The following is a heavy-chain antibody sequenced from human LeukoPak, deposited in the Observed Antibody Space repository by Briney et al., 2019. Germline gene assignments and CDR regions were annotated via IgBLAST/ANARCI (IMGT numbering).Heavy chain of an antibody. CDR1: GYTFTSYD. Sequence: ASVKVSCKASGYTFTSYDINWVRQATGQGLEWMGWMNPNSGNTGYAQKFQGRVTMTRNPSISTAYMELSSLRSEDTAVYYCARGLDDSSGTLNDYWGQGTLVTVSS. D-gene: IGHD3-22*01. CDR3: ARGLDDSSGTLNDY. V-gene: IGHV1-8*01. J-gene: IGHJ4*02. CDR2: MNPNSGNT.